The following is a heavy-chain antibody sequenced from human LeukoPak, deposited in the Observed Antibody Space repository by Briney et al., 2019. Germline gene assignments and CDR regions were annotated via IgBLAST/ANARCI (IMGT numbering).Heavy chain of an antibody. CDR1: GGSISSSSYY. D-gene: IGHD3-22*01. CDR3: ARLGYYDSSTFDY. J-gene: IGHJ4*02. CDR2: IYYSGST. V-gene: IGHV4-39*01. Sequence: SETLSLTCTVSGGSISSSSYYWGWIRQPPGKGLEWIGSIYYSGSTYYNPSLKSRVTISVDTSKNQFSLKLSSVTAADTAVYYCARLGYYDSSTFDYWGQGTLVTVSS.